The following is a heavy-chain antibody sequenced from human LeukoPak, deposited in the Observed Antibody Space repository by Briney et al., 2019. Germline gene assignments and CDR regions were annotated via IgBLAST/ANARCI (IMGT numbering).Heavy chain of an antibody. J-gene: IGHJ3*02. Sequence: SVKGRLTISRDNAKNSLYLQMNSLRAEDTAAYYCARDIYDFRSRYAFDIWGEGTMVTVSS. CDR3: ARDIYDFRSRYAFDI. D-gene: IGHD3-3*01. V-gene: IGHV3-48*01.